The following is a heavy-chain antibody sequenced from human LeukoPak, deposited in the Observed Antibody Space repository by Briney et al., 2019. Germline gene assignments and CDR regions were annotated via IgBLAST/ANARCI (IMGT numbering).Heavy chain of an antibody. CDR1: GFTFSNYW. CDR3: ASTQTFDY. J-gene: IGHJ4*02. CDR2: IKQDGSEK. V-gene: IGHV3-7*01. Sequence: GWSLRLSCAASGFTFSNYWMSWVRQAPGKGLEWVANIKQDGSEKYYVDSVKGRFTISRDNAENSLYLQMNSLSNEDTAVYYCASTQTFDYWGQGTLVTVSS.